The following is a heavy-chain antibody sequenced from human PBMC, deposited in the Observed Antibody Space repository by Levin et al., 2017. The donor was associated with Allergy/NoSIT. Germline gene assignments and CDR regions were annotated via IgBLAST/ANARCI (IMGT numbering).Heavy chain of an antibody. CDR1: GFTFRTYG. CDR2: IGGNGDIT. J-gene: IGHJ4*02. CDR3: VTGGAYYYAH. Sequence: GESLEISCSASGFTFRTYGMHWVRQAPGKGLEFVSGIGGNGDITDYTDSVKGRFTISRDNSKNMMYVQMSSLRIEDTAVYYCVTGGAYYYAHWGQGILVTVSS. V-gene: IGHV3-64*05. D-gene: IGHD3-10*01.